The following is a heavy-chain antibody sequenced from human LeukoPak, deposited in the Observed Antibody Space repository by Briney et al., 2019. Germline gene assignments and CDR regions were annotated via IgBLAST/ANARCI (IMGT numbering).Heavy chain of an antibody. D-gene: IGHD3-9*01. J-gene: IGHJ4*02. CDR2: ISSSGSTI. Sequence: PGGSLRLSCAASGFSFSSYAMNWVRQAPGKGLEWVSYISSSGSTIRYADSVKGRFPISRDNAKNLLYLQMNSLRAEDTAVYYCAGGENYDTFEYWGQGTLVTVFS. V-gene: IGHV3-48*03. CDR3: AGGENYDTFEY. CDR1: GFSFSSYA.